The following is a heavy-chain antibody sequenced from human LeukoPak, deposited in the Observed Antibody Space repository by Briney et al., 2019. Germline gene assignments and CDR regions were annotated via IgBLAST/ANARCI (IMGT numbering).Heavy chain of an antibody. J-gene: IGHJ4*02. CDR1: GGXISSYY. V-gene: IGHV4-59*01. D-gene: IGHD6-13*01. CDR2: VYFSGST. CDR3: ARGMQQLYHFDS. Sequence: SETLSLTCIVSGGXISSYYCSWIRQPPGKGPEWIGYVYFSGSTNYNPSLKSRVTISVDTSKNQFSLKLLSVTAADTAVYYCARGMQQLYHFDSWGRGTLVTVSS.